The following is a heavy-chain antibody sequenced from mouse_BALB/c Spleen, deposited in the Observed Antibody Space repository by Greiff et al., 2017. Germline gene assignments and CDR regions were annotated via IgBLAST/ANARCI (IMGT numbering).Heavy chain of an antibody. CDR2: ISSGGGNT. D-gene: IGHD1-1*01. V-gene: IGHV5-9*03. CDR1: GFTFSSYT. J-gene: IGHJ1*01. Sequence: EVQRVESGGGLVKPGGSLKLSCAASGFTFSSYTMSWVRQTPEKRLEWVATISSGGGNTYYPDSVKGRFTISRDNAKNNLYLQMSSLRSEDTALYYCARYYGSRPSYWYFDVWGAGTTVTGSS. CDR3: ARYYGSRPSYWYFDV.